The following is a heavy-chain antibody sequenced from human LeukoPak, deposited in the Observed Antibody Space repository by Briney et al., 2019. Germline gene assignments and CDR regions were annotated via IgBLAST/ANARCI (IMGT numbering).Heavy chain of an antibody. J-gene: IGHJ4*02. Sequence: GGSLRLSCAASGFTFSSHSMNWVRQAPAKGREGVSSISSSSSYIYYADSVKGRFTISRDNAKNSLYLQMNSLRAEDTAVYYCARSDVARWDFDYWGQGTLVTVSS. CDR1: GFTFSSHS. D-gene: IGHD4-23*01. V-gene: IGHV3-21*01. CDR2: ISSSSSYI. CDR3: ARSDVARWDFDY.